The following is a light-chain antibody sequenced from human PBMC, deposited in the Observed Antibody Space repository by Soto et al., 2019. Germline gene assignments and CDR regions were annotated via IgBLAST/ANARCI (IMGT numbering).Light chain of an antibody. V-gene: IGLV7-43*01. J-gene: IGLJ3*02. Sequence: QAVVTQEPSLTVSPGGTVTLTCASSTGAVTSGYYPNWFQQKPGQAPRALIYSKSNKHSWTPAWFSGSLLGGKAALTLSGVQPEDEAEYYCLLYYGGAWVFGGGTKLTVL. CDR2: SKS. CDR3: LLYYGGAWV. CDR1: TGAVTSGYY.